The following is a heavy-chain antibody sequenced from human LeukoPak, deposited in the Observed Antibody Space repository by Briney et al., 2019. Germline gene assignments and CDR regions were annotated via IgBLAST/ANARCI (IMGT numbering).Heavy chain of an antibody. J-gene: IGHJ6*03. CDR2: IKQDGSEK. CDR1: GFTFRSYW. Sequence: GGSLRLSXAASGFTFRSYWMSWVRQAPGKGLEWVANIKQDGSEKYYVDSVKGRFTISRDNAKNSLYLQMNSLRAEDTAVYYCARCPHYYYMDVWGKGTTVTVSS. V-gene: IGHV3-7*01. CDR3: ARCPHYYYMDV.